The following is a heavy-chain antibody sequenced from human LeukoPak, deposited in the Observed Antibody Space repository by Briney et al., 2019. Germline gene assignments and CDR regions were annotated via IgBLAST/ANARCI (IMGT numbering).Heavy chain of an antibody. Sequence: PGGSLIFSCSASGFTFSNYARGWLRQAPGKGVLGLITLNNSGGRTHYEDSVKGRITISRDNSKNKLYLQMKNLRAEDTAVYYCDGADYWGQGTLVTVSS. CDR1: GFTFSNYA. CDR2: LNNSGGRT. V-gene: IGHV3-23*01. J-gene: IGHJ4*02. CDR3: DGADY.